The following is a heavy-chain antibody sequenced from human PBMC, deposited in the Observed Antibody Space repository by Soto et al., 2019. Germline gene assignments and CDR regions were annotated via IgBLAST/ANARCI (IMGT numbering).Heavy chain of an antibody. J-gene: IGHJ4*02. CDR1: QFTFSDYG. CDR3: VRDTYDTSADY. D-gene: IGHD3-22*01. Sequence: QVQLVESGGGVVQPGRSLRLSCVVSQFTFSDYGMHSIRQAPNQGLEWLRTIWYDGSKKIYGDSVRGRFTIFRDNSKNTLYLQMNSLRVEDTAVYYCVRDTYDTSADYWGRGSLVIVSP. CDR2: IWYDGSKK. V-gene: IGHV3-33*01.